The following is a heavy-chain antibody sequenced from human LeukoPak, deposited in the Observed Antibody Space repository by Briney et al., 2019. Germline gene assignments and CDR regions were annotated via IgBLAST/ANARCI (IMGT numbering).Heavy chain of an antibody. CDR2: ISAYNGNT. D-gene: IGHD3-22*01. CDR3: ARVEYYYDSSGYFPPDY. V-gene: IGHV1-18*01. CDR1: GYTFTSYG. Sequence: ASVKVSCKASGYTFTSYGISWVRQAPGQGLEWMGWISAYNGNTNYAQKLQGRVTMTTDTSTSTAYMELRSLGSDDTAVYYCARVEYYYDSSGYFPPDYWGQGTLVTVSS. J-gene: IGHJ4*02.